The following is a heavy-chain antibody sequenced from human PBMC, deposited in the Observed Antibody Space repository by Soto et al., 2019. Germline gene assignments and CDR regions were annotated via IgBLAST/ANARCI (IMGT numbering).Heavy chain of an antibody. J-gene: IGHJ4*01. CDR3: VKDRSWSGFDY. CDR2: ISGSGSDT. Sequence: GGSLRLSCAASGFTFRDHGMNWVRQAPGKGLDWVSAISGSGSDTYYADSVKGRFTISRDNSKNTLYLQMNSLRPEDTAVYYCVKDRSWSGFDYWGHGTLVTVSS. CDR1: GFTFRDHG. D-gene: IGHD3-3*01. V-gene: IGHV3-23*01.